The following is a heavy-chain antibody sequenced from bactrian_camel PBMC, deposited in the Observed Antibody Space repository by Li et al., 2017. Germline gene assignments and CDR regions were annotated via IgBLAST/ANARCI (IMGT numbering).Heavy chain of an antibody. V-gene: IGHV3S53*01. Sequence: VQLVESGGGLVQPGGSLRLSCAASGSAASTYYMAWFRQAPGKEREGVAARSNRGTIWYADSAKGRFTISKDSAKNTLYLQLDNLKIEDTAMYYCRRQIDGDEKRGQGTQVTVS. J-gene: IGHJ4*01. D-gene: IGHD1*01. CDR1: GSAASTYY. CDR3: RRQIDGDEK. CDR2: RSNRGTI.